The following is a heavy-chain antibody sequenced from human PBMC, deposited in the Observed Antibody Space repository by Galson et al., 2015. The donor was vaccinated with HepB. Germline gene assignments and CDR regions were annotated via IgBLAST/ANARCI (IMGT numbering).Heavy chain of an antibody. D-gene: IGHD1-14*01. CDR1: GYSFINYG. Sequence: SVKVFCKASGYSFINYGITWVRQAPGQGLEWMGWISGYNDNTNYAQKFQGRITMTTDTSTSISYMELRSLRPDDTAIYYCTRARYNNSPPEYWGQGTLVTVSS. V-gene: IGHV1-18*04. J-gene: IGHJ4*02. CDR3: TRARYNNSPPEY. CDR2: ISGYNDNT.